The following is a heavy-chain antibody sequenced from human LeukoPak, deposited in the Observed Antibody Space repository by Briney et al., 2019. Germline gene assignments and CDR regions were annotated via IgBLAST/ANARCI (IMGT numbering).Heavy chain of an antibody. CDR2: IRYDGSNK. J-gene: IGHJ6*02. D-gene: IGHD5-18*01. CDR3: ARDLYSYGDYYYYGMDV. Sequence: PGGSLRLSCAASGFTFSSYGMHWVRQAPGKGLEWVAVIRYDGSNKYYADSVKGRFTISRDNSKNTLYLQMNSLRAEDTAVYYCARDLYSYGDYYYYGMDVWGQGTTVTVSS. V-gene: IGHV3-33*01. CDR1: GFTFSSYG.